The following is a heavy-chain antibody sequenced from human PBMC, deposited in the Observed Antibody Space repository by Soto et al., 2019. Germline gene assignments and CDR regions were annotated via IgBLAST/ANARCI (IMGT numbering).Heavy chain of an antibody. V-gene: IGHV4-59*03. J-gene: IGHJ5*02. Sequence: SETLSLTCTVSGGSITGYYWSWFRQPPGKGLEWIGHIYYRGTSDYNPSLKSRVSMSVDTSKNQFSLRLSSVTAADTAIYYCATRITVFGLLIPPFDPWGQGTQVTVSS. CDR3: ATRITVFGLLIPPFDP. CDR1: GGSITGYY. CDR2: IYYRGTS. D-gene: IGHD3-3*01.